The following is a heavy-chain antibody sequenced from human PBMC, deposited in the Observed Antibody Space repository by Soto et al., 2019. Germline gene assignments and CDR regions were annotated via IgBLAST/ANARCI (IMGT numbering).Heavy chain of an antibody. V-gene: IGHV3-23*01. J-gene: IGHJ4*02. CDR3: ANQRWGGGGYLDY. Sequence: EVQLLESGGGLVQPGGSLRLSCAASGFTFSSYAMSWVRQAPGKGLEWVSGISDSGGSTYYADSVKGRFTISRDNSKNTINLYRNSQRAEDKAVYYCANQRWGGGGYLDYWCQGTVVTVAS. CDR2: ISDSGGST. D-gene: IGHD3-16*01. CDR1: GFTFSSYA.